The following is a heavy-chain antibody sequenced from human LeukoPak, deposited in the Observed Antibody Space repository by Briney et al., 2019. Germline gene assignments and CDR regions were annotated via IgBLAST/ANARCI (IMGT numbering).Heavy chain of an antibody. J-gene: IGHJ1*01. CDR2: MNPNSGNT. Sequence: ASVKVSCKASGYTFTSYDINWVRQATGQGLEWMGWMNPNSGNTVYAQKFQGRVTMTRNTSISTAYMELSSLRSEDTAVYYCARPGEYSSSWSEYFQHWGQGTLVTVSS. D-gene: IGHD6-13*01. CDR1: GYTFTSYD. V-gene: IGHV1-8*01. CDR3: ARPGEYSSSWSEYFQH.